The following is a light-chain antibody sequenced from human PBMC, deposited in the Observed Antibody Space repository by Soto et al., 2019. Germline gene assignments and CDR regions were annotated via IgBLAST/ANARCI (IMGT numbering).Light chain of an antibody. CDR3: QQSNTIPWT. J-gene: IGKJ1*01. V-gene: IGKV1-39*01. Sequence: DLQLTQSPSSLSAYVGDSVTITCRSSQSISRYLSWYQQQPGKAPKLLIYGASNLEGGVPSRLSGSGSGTDFTLTISSLQPEDLATYYCQQSNTIPWTFGQGTKVEIK. CDR2: GAS. CDR1: QSISRY.